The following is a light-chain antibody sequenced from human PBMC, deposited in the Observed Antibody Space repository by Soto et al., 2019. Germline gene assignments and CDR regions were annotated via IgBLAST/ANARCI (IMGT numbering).Light chain of an antibody. V-gene: IGLV1-51*01. CDR3: GSWDSSLSAYV. Sequence: VLTQPPSVSAAPGRKVTISCSGSSSNIGGNSVSWYQQLPGTAPKLLIYDDNKRPSGIPDRFSGSKSGTSATLGITGFQTGDEADYYCGSWDSSLSAYVFGTGTKVTVL. CDR2: DDN. CDR1: SSNIGGNS. J-gene: IGLJ1*01.